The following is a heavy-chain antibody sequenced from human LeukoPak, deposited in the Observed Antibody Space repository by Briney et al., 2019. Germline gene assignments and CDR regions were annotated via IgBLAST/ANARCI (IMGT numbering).Heavy chain of an antibody. CDR3: AELGITMIGGV. CDR1: GFTFSSYE. D-gene: IGHD3-10*02. V-gene: IGHV3-48*03. CDR2: ISSSGSTI. J-gene: IGHJ6*04. Sequence: GGSLRLSCAASGFTFSSYEMNWVREAPGKGLEWVSYISSSGSTIYYADSVKGRFTNSRDNAKNSLYLQMNSLRAEDTAVYYCAELGITMIGGVWGKGTTVTISS.